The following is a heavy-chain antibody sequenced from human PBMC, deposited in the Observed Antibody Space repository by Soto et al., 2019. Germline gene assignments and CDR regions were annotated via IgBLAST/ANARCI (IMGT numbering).Heavy chain of an antibody. CDR1: GFTFSNYG. CDR2: ISDDGDKR. J-gene: IGHJ4*02. Sequence: SLRLSCVGSGFTFSNYGMHWVRQPPGKGLEWVGLISDDGDKRYYADSVRGRLIISRDNSKDTLYLQMNSLGPDDTAVYFCAKARVRIVGANSFDYWGQGTPVTVSS. V-gene: IGHV3-30*18. D-gene: IGHD1-26*01. CDR3: AKARVRIVGANSFDY.